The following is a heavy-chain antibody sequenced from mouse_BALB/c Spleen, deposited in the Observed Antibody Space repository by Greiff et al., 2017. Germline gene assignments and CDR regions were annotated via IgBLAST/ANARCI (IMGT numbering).Heavy chain of an antibody. V-gene: IGHV5-6-5*01. Sequence: EVKLMESGGGLVKPGGSLKLSCAASGFTFSSYAMSWVRQTPEKRLEWVASISSGGSTYYPDSVKGRFTISRDNARNILYLQMSRLRSEDTAMYYCARGRYYGRTGDYAMDYWGQGTSVTVSS. CDR2: ISSGGST. J-gene: IGHJ4*01. CDR3: ARGRYYGRTGDYAMDY. CDR1: GFTFSSYA. D-gene: IGHD1-1*01.